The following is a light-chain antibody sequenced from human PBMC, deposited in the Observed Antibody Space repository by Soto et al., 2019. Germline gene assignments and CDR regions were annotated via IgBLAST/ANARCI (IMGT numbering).Light chain of an antibody. CDR2: KAS. CDR1: QSISSW. J-gene: IGKJ1*01. Sequence: DIQMTQSPSTLSASVGDRVTITCRASQSISSWLAWYQQKPGKAPKLLIYKASSLESGVPSRFTGSGSGTDFALTISSLQPDDFATYYYQQYNSYSRTFGQGTKVEIK. CDR3: QQYNSYSRT. V-gene: IGKV1-5*03.